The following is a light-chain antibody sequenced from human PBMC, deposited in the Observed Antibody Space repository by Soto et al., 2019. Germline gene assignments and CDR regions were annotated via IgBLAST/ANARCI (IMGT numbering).Light chain of an antibody. J-gene: IGKJ1*01. CDR1: QSIKNNQ. V-gene: IGKV3-20*01. Sequence: EDVLTQSPGTLSLSPWERATLSCRASQSIKNNQLAWYKQTPGQAPRLLIYGASSRATGIPDRFSGSGSGTEFTLTISSLQPDDFATYYCQHYNSYSEAFGQGTKVDIK. CDR2: GAS. CDR3: QHYNSYSEA.